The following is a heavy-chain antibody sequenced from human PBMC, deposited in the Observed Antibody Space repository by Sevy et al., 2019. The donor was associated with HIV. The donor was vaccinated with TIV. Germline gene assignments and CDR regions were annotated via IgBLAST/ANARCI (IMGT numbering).Heavy chain of an antibody. CDR3: AKALYYYDSSAYFSHFDS. J-gene: IGHJ4*02. Sequence: GGSLRLSCSASEFTFSKYAMSWVRQAPGKGLEWVASVSGSGAGTNYADSMRGRFTISRDNSKDTLYLQMTSLRAEDTAVYYCAKALYYYDSSAYFSHFDSWGQGTPVTVSS. CDR2: VSGSGAGT. CDR1: EFTFSKYA. D-gene: IGHD3-22*01. V-gene: IGHV3-23*01.